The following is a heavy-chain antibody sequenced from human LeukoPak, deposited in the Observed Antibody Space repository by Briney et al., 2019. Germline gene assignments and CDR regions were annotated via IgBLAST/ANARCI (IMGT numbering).Heavy chain of an antibody. V-gene: IGHV4-30-4*01. CDR1: GGSISSGDYY. CDR2: IYYSGTT. CDR3: ARGPYGSGSYY. Sequence: PSQTLSLTCTVSGGSISSGDYYWSWIRQPPGKGLEWIGYIYYSGTTYYNPSLKSRVTISVDTSKNQFSLKLASVTAADTAVYYCARGPYGSGSYYWGQGTLVTVSS. J-gene: IGHJ4*02. D-gene: IGHD3-10*01.